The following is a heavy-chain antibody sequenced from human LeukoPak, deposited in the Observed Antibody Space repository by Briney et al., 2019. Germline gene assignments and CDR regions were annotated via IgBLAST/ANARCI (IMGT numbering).Heavy chain of an antibody. CDR2: IIPIFGTA. J-gene: IGHJ4*02. CDR1: GYTFTSYA. V-gene: IGHV1-69*05. Sequence: SVKVSCKASGYTFTSYAISWVRQAPGQGLEWMGRIIPIFGTANYAQKFQGRVTISTDESTSTAYMELNSLRSEDTAVYYCASQGYSYGYYFDYWGQGTLVTVSS. CDR3: ASQGYSYGYYFDY. D-gene: IGHD5-18*01.